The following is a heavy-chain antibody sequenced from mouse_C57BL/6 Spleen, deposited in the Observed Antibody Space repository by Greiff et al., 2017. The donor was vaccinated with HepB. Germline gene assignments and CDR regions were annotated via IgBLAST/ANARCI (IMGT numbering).Heavy chain of an antibody. Sequence: QVQLQQPGAELVMPGASVKLSCKASGYTFTSYWMHWVKQRPGQGLEWIGEIDPSDSYTNYNQKFKGKSTLTVDKSSSTAYMQLSSLTSEDSAVYYCARSRDYFDYWGPGTTLTASS. J-gene: IGHJ2*01. V-gene: IGHV1-69*01. CDR2: IDPSDSYT. CDR1: GYTFTSYW. CDR3: ARSRDYFDY.